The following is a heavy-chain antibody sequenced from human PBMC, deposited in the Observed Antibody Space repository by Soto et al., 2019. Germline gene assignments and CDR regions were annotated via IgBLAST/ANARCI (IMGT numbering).Heavy chain of an antibody. Sequence: QVQLVESGGGVVQPGRSLRLSCAASGFTFSSYAMHWVRQAPGKGLEWVEVISYDGSNKYYADSVKGRFTISRDNSKNSLYLQMNSLRAEDTAVYYCARDYYDSSGYYWDYWGQGTLVTVSS. CDR3: ARDYYDSSGYYWDY. CDR2: ISYDGSNK. J-gene: IGHJ4*02. CDR1: GFTFSSYA. V-gene: IGHV3-30-3*01. D-gene: IGHD3-22*01.